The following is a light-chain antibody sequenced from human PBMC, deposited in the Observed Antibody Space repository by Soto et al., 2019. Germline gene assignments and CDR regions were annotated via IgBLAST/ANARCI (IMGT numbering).Light chain of an antibody. CDR2: AAS. J-gene: IGKJ4*01. Sequence: IQMTKSPSSLSASVGDRVTITCRASQSISSYLNWYQQKPGKAPKLLIYAASSLQSGVPSRFSGSGSGTDFTLTISSLQPEDFATYYCQQSYSTPRTFGVGTKVEIK. CDR3: QQSYSTPRT. V-gene: IGKV1-39*01. CDR1: QSISSY.